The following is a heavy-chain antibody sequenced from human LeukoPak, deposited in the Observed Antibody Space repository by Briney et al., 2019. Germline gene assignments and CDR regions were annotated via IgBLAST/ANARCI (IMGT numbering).Heavy chain of an antibody. CDR1: GGSISSYY. J-gene: IGHJ4*02. D-gene: IGHD3-10*01. CDR2: IYYSGST. Sequence: SETLSLTCTVSGGSISSYYWSWIRQPPGKGLEWIGYIYYSGSTNYNPSLKSRVTISVDTSKNQFSLKLSSVTAADTAVYYCARSWVRGVRFDYWGQGTLVTVSS. V-gene: IGHV4-59*01. CDR3: ARSWVRGVRFDY.